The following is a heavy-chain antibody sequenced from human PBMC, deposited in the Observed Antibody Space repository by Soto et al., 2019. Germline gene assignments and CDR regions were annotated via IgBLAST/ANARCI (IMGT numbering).Heavy chain of an antibody. Sequence: QVQLVQSGAEEKKPGASVKVSCKASGYNFTSYAMHWVRQAPGQRLEWMGWINAGNGNTKYSQRFQGRVTITRDTSASTAYMELSSLRSEDTAVYYCARAYYDFWSGYYPYGMDVWGQGTTVTVSS. CDR1: GYNFTSYA. CDR3: ARAYYDFWSGYYPYGMDV. D-gene: IGHD3-3*01. CDR2: INAGNGNT. J-gene: IGHJ6*02. V-gene: IGHV1-3*05.